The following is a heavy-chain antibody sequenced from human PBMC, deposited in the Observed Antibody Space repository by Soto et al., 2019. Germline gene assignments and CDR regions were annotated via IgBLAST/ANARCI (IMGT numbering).Heavy chain of an antibody. CDR1: GFTFSDYY. V-gene: IGHV3-11*01. CDR2: ISSSGSTI. J-gene: IGHJ6*02. CDR3: ARDRREQLGPRYYYYYGMDV. D-gene: IGHD6-13*01. Sequence: PGGSLRLSCAASGFTFSDYYMSWIRQAPGKGLEWVSYISSSGSTIYYADSVKGRFTISRDNAKNSLYLQMNSLRAEDTAVYYCARDRREQLGPRYYYYYGMDVWGQGTTVTVSS.